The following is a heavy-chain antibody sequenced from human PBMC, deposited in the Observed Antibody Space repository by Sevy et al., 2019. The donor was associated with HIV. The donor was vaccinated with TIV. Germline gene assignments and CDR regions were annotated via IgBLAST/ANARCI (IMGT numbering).Heavy chain of an antibody. D-gene: IGHD6-25*01. CDR3: AKNGVSGSGNTWFYS. Sequence: GGSLRLSCAASGFTFSSYAMSWVRQAPGKGLEWVSAIGGDGTSTYYADSVKGRFTISSDSSKNTLYLQMKGLRAEDTAVYYCAKNGVSGSGNTWFYSWGQGTLVTVSS. CDR2: IGGDGTST. J-gene: IGHJ5*01. CDR1: GFTFSSYA. V-gene: IGHV3-23*01.